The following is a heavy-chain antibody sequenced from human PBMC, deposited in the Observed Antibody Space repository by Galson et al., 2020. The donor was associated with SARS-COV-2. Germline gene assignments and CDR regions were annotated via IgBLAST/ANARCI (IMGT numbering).Heavy chain of an antibody. Sequence: SGPTLVKPTQTLTLTCTFSGFSLSTSGMRASWIRQPPGKALEWLARIDWDDDKFYSTSLKTRLTISKDTSKNQVVLTMTNMDPVDTATYYCARSTIYGAHFDYWGQGTLVTVSS. D-gene: IGHD4-17*01. CDR1: GFSLSTSGMR. CDR3: ARSTIYGAHFDY. CDR2: IDWDDDK. V-gene: IGHV2-70*04. J-gene: IGHJ4*02.